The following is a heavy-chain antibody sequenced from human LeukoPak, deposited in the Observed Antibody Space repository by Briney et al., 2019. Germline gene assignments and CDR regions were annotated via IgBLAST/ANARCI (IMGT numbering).Heavy chain of an antibody. Sequence: GGSLRLSCAASGFTFSSYAMSWVRQAPGKGLEWVSAISGSGGSTYYADSVKGRFTISRDNSKNTLYLQMNSLRAEDTAVYYCAERGTDGSGSYYFDYWGQGTLVTVSS. J-gene: IGHJ4*02. CDR3: AERGTDGSGSYYFDY. D-gene: IGHD3-10*01. V-gene: IGHV3-23*01. CDR2: ISGSGGST. CDR1: GFTFSSYA.